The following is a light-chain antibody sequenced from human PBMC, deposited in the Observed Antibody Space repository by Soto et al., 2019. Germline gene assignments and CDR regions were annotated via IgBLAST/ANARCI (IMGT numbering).Light chain of an antibody. CDR1: SSDVGGYNY. J-gene: IGLJ1*01. Sequence: QSLLAQPASVSGSPGQSIAISCTRTSSDVGGYNYVSWYQQHPGKAPKLMIHEVSNRPSGISDRFSGSKSGNTASLTISGLQADDEADYYCSSHTSYSTRVFGTGTKV. CDR2: EVS. V-gene: IGLV2-14*01. CDR3: SSHTSYSTRV.